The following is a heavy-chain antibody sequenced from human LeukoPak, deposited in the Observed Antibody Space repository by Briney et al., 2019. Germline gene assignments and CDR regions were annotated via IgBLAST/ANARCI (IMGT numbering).Heavy chain of an antibody. Sequence: SETLSLTCAVSGGSISSGGYSWSWIRQPPGKGLEWIGYINHSGSTNYNPSLKSRVTISVDTSKNQFSLKLSSVTAADTAVYYCARVHSSQYYFDYWGQGTLVTVSS. CDR1: GGSISSGGYS. CDR3: ARVHSSQYYFDY. J-gene: IGHJ4*02. CDR2: INHSGST. D-gene: IGHD6-13*01. V-gene: IGHV4-30-2*01.